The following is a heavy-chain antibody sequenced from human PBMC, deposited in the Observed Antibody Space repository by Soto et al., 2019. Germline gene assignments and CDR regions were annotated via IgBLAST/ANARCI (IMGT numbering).Heavy chain of an antibody. D-gene: IGHD3-10*01. V-gene: IGHV4-59*08. CDR1: GGSISSYY. CDR2: IYYSGST. CDR3: ARLRGDYYGSGSYYYYYYYMDV. J-gene: IGHJ6*03. Sequence: SETLSLTCTVSGGSISSYYWSWIRQPPGKGLEWIGYIYYSGSTNYNPSLKSRVAISVDTSMNQFSLKLSSVTSADTAVYYCARLRGDYYGSGSYYYYYYYMDVWGKGTTVTVSS.